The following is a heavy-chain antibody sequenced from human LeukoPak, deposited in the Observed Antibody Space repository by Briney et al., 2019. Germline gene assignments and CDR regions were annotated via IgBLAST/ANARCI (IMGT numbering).Heavy chain of an antibody. J-gene: IGHJ5*01. CDR1: GFTFSNAW. CDR3: ARVGGSGRGWFDS. D-gene: IGHD1-26*01. CDR2: IRNKANSYTT. V-gene: IGHV3-72*01. Sequence: GGSLRLSCVASGFTFSNAWMNWVRQAPGKGLEWVGRIRNKANSYTTEYAASVKGRFTISRDDSKNSLYLQMNSLKTEDTAVYFCARVGGSGRGWFDSWGQGTLLTVSS.